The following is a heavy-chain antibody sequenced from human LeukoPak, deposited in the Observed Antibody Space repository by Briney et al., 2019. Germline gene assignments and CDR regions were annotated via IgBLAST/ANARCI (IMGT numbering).Heavy chain of an antibody. D-gene: IGHD1-26*01. CDR2: ISYDGSNK. CDR3: AKQRELLPDY. Sequence: AGGSLRLSCAASGFTFSSYGMHRVRQAPGKGLEWVAVISYDGSNKYYADSVKGRFTISRDNSKNTLYLQMNSLRAEDTAVYYCAKQRELLPDYWGQGTLVTVSS. V-gene: IGHV3-30*18. J-gene: IGHJ4*02. CDR1: GFTFSSYG.